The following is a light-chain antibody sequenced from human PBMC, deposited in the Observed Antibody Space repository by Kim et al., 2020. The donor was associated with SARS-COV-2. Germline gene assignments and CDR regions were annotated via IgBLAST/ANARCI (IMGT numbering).Light chain of an antibody. CDR2: QDA. J-gene: IGLJ2*01. Sequence: GAPGKPAGTTGSGDNLGKKRASWYQQRPGQAPIRVIYQDAKRPSGIPGRFSGSNSGNTATLTIDGTQATDEADYYCQTWDSSPVVFGGGTQLTVL. CDR3: QTWDSSPVV. V-gene: IGLV3-1*01. CDR1: NLGKKR.